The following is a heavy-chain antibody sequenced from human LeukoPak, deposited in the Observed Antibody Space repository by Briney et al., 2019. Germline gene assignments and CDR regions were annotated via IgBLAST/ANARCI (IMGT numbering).Heavy chain of an antibody. V-gene: IGHV4-4*07. J-gene: IGHJ4*02. CDR3: ARDNWQQLVLDY. CDR1: GGSISSYY. CDR2: IYTSGST. Sequence: SETLSLTCTVSGGSISSYYWSWIRQPAGKGLEWIGRIYTSGSTNYNPSLKSRVTMSVDTSKNQFSLKLSSVTAADTAVHYCARDNWQQLVLDYWGQGTLVTVSS. D-gene: IGHD6-13*01.